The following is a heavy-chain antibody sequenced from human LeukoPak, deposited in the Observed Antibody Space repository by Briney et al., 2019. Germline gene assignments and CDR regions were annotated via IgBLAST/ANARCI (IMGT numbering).Heavy chain of an antibody. CDR2: IKQDGSEK. D-gene: IGHD2-15*01. CDR3: ARAVYCSGGSCYEDFNYFDY. Sequence: GGSLRLSCAASGFTFSSYWMRWVRQTPGKGLEWVANIKQDGSEKYYVDSVKGRFTISRDNAKNSLYLQMNSLRAEDTAVYYCARAVYCSGGSCYEDFNYFDYWGQGTLVTVSS. J-gene: IGHJ4*02. CDR1: GFTFSSYW. V-gene: IGHV3-7*01.